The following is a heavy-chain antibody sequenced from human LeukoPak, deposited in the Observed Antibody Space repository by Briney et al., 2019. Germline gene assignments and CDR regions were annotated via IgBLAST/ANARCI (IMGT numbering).Heavy chain of an antibody. J-gene: IGHJ4*02. Sequence: PGRSLRLSCAASGFTFSSYGMHWVRQAPGKGLEWVAVISYDGSNKYYADSVKGRFTISRDNSKNTLYLQMNSLRAEDTAGYYCAKGNMEWELPAPFDYWGQGTLVTVSS. D-gene: IGHD1-26*01. CDR1: GFTFSSYG. CDR3: AKGNMEWELPAPFDY. CDR2: ISYDGSNK. V-gene: IGHV3-30*18.